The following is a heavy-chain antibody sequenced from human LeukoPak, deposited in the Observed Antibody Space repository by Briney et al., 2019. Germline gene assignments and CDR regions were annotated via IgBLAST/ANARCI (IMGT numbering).Heavy chain of an antibody. D-gene: IGHD1-1*01. Sequence: PSETLSLTCEVSGGSITSSPYWWSWIRQPPEKGLEWVGTIYYSGNTFYHPSLASRVTISADTSKNQVSLRLTSVTAADTAVYYYARRAYGTGLDFWGQGTVVTVSS. CDR1: GGSITSSPYW. CDR2: IYYSGNT. CDR3: ARRAYGTGLDF. V-gene: IGHV4-39*01. J-gene: IGHJ4*02.